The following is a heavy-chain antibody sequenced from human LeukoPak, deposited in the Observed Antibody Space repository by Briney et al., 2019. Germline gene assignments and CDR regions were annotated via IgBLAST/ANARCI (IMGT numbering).Heavy chain of an antibody. V-gene: IGHV3-30*04. CDR1: GFTFSSYA. CDR3: AREREGSSTAPLDY. D-gene: IGHD2-15*01. J-gene: IGHJ4*02. Sequence: QTGGSLRLSCAASGFTFSSYAMHWVRQAPGKGLEWVAVISYDGSNKYYADSVKGRFTISRDNSKNTLYLQMNSLRAEDTAVYYCAREREGSSTAPLDYWGQGTLVTVSS. CDR2: ISYDGSNK.